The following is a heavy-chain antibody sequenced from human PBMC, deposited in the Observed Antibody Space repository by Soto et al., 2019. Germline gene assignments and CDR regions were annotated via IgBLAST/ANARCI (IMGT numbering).Heavy chain of an antibody. CDR1: GFTFSRDW. Sequence: EVQLVESGGGLVQPGGSLRLSCAASGFTFSRDWMHWVRQAPGKGLVWVSRINSDGSSTSYGDSVKGRYTISRDNAKNTLYLQMNSLRAEDTAVYYCARDAVGWYFDLWGRGTLVTVSS. J-gene: IGHJ2*01. CDR2: INSDGSST. CDR3: ARDAVGWYFDL. D-gene: IGHD3-10*01. V-gene: IGHV3-74*01.